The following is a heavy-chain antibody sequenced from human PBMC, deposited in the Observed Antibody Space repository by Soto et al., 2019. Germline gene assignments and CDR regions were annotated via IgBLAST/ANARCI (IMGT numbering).Heavy chain of an antibody. CDR3: ARDGSGSYLWFDP. CDR2: IYYSGST. D-gene: IGHD3-10*01. V-gene: IGHV4-59*01. J-gene: IGHJ5*02. Sequence: PSETLSLTCTVSGGSISSYYWSWIRQPPGKGLEWIGYIYYSGSTNYNPSLKSRVTISVDTSKNQFSLKLSSVTAADTAVYYCARDGSGSYLWFDPWGQGTLVTVSS. CDR1: GGSISSYY.